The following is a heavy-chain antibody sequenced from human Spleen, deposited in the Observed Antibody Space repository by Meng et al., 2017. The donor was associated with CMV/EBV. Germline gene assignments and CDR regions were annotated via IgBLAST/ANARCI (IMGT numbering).Heavy chain of an antibody. V-gene: IGHV2-5*01. CDR3: ARDTIFGVVMGDWFDP. CDR1: FSFSTSGVG. Sequence: FSFSTSGVGVGWIRQPPGKALEWLALIYWNDDKRYSPSLKSRLTITKDTSKNQVVLTMTNMDPVDTATYYCARDTIFGVVMGDWFDPWGQGTLVTVSS. J-gene: IGHJ5*02. D-gene: IGHD3-3*01. CDR2: IYWNDDK.